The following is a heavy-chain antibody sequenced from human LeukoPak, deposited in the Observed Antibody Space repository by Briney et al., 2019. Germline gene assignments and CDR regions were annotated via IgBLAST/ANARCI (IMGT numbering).Heavy chain of an antibody. CDR2: IYYSGST. CDR1: GGSISSYY. V-gene: IGHV4-59*01. J-gene: IGHJ2*01. Sequence: SETLSLTCTVSGGSISSYYWGWIRQPPGKGLEWIGYIYYSGSTNYNPSLKSRVTISVDTSKNQFSLKLSSVTAADTAVYYCARRGFWTNVDTAMVSWYFDLWGRGTLVTVSS. D-gene: IGHD5-18*01. CDR3: ARRGFWTNVDTAMVSWYFDL.